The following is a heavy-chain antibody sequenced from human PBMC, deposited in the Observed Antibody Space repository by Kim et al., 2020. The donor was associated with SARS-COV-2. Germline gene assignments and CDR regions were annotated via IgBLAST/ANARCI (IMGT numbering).Heavy chain of an antibody. CDR1: GGSFSGYY. J-gene: IGHJ5*01. CDR3: ARGGKGRSYGSGSYRLHN. D-gene: IGHD3-10*01. CDR2: INHSGST. V-gene: IGHV4-34*01. Sequence: SETLSLTCAVYGGSFSGYYWSWIRQPPGKGLEWIGEINHSGSTNYNPSLKSRVTISVDTSKNQFSLKLSSVTAADTAVYYCARGGKGRSYGSGSYRLHN.